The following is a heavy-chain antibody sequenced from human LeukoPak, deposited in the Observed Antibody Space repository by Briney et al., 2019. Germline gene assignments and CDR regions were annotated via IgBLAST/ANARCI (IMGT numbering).Heavy chain of an antibody. V-gene: IGHV3-30*18. CDR1: GFTFSSYG. CDR3: AKDRRYIVVVLAARGYYFDY. J-gene: IGHJ4*02. CDR2: ISYDGSNK. D-gene: IGHD2-15*01. Sequence: GGSLRLSCAASGFTFSSYGVYWVRQAPGKGLEWVAVISYDGSNKYYADSVKGRFTISRDNSKNTLYLQMNSLRAEDTAVYYCAKDRRYIVVVLAARGYYFDYWGQGTLVTVSS.